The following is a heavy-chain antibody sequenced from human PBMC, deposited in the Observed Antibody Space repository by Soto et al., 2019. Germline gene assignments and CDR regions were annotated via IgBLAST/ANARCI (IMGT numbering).Heavy chain of an antibody. CDR2: ISGSGGST. D-gene: IGHD1-20*01. V-gene: IGHV3-23*01. J-gene: IGHJ4*02. CDR3: STTVITAPLFEY. Sequence: PGGSLRLSCAASGFTFSSYAMSWVRQAPGKGLEWVSAISGSGGSTYYADSVRGRFTIPRDDSKNSVYLQMHSLKTEDSAVYYCSTTVITAPLFEYWGQGTVVTVSS. CDR1: GFTFSSYA.